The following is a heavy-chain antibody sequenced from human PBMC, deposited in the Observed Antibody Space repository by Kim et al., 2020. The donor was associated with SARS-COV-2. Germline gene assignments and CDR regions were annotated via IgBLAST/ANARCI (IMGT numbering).Heavy chain of an antibody. CDR1: GYSISSGYY. V-gene: IGHV4-38-2*02. D-gene: IGHD6-13*01. CDR2: IYHSGST. J-gene: IGHJ5*02. CDR3: AGELAYSSSSWFDP. Sequence: SETLSLICTVSGYSISSGYYWGWIRQPPGKGLEWIGSIYHSGSTYYNPSLKSRVTISVDTSKNQFSLKLSSVTAADTAVDYCAGELAYSSSSWFDPWGQGTLVTVSS.